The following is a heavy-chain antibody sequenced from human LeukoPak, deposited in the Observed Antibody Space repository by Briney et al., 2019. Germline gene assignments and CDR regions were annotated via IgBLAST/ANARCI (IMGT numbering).Heavy chain of an antibody. D-gene: IGHD6-19*01. V-gene: IGHV3-30*03. Sequence: GGSLRLSCAASEFTFSSYGMHWVRQAPGKGLEWVAVISYDGSNKYYADSVKGRFTISRDNSKNTLYLQMNSLRAEDTAVYYCASREQWLGYFDYWGQGTLVTVSS. CDR1: EFTFSSYG. CDR3: ASREQWLGYFDY. CDR2: ISYDGSNK. J-gene: IGHJ4*02.